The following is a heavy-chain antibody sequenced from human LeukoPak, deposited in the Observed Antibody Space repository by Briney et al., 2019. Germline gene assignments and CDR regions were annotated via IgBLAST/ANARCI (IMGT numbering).Heavy chain of an antibody. Sequence: PSETLSLTCAVYGGSFSGYYWSWIRQHPGKGLEWIGYIYYSGSTYYNPSLKSRVTISVDTSKNQFSLKLSSVTAADTAVYYCARGYCSSTSCKHNWFDPWGQGTLVTVSS. V-gene: IGHV4-31*11. CDR3: ARGYCSSTSCKHNWFDP. CDR1: GGSFSGYY. D-gene: IGHD2-2*01. J-gene: IGHJ5*02. CDR2: IYYSGST.